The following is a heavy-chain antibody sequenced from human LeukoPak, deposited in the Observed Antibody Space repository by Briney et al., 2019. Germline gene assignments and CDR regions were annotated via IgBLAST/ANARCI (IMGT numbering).Heavy chain of an antibody. CDR1: GYTFTGYY. J-gene: IGHJ2*01. D-gene: IGHD2-15*01. Sequence: ASVKVSCKASGYTFTGYYMHWVRQAPGQGLGWMGWINPNSGGTNYAQKFQGRVTMTRDTSISTAYMELSRLRSDDTAVYYCARESSAELLRNWYFDLWGRGTLVTVSS. CDR2: INPNSGGT. V-gene: IGHV1-2*02. CDR3: ARESSAELLRNWYFDL.